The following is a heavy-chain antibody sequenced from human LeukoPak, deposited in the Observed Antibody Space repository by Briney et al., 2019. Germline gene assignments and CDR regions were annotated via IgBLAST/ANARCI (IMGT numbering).Heavy chain of an antibody. CDR3: AKSPLKYSGYDYLDY. D-gene: IGHD5-12*01. CDR1: GFTFSGYA. Sequence: GGSLRLSCAASGFTFSGYAMSWVRQAPGKGLEWVSSISASAGTTYYADSVKGRFTISRDNSKNTLDLQMNSLRAEDTAVYYCAKSPLKYSGYDYLDYWGQGTLVTVSS. CDR2: ISASAGTT. V-gene: IGHV3-23*01. J-gene: IGHJ4*02.